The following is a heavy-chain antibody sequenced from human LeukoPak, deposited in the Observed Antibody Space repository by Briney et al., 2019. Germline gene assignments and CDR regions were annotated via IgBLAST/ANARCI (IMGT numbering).Heavy chain of an antibody. J-gene: IGHJ4*02. Sequence: PSETLSLTCTVSGGSISRGDYYWSWIRQPPGKGLEWIGYIYYSGSTYYNPSLKSRVTISVDTSKNQFSLKLSSVTAADTAVYYCARAPRNYYDSSRYPVYFDYWGQGTLVTVSS. V-gene: IGHV4-30-4*01. D-gene: IGHD3-22*01. CDR3: ARAPRNYYDSSRYPVYFDY. CDR1: GGSISRGDYY. CDR2: IYYSGST.